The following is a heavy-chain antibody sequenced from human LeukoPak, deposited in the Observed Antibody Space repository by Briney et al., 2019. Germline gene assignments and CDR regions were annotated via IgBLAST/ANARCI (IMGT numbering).Heavy chain of an antibody. CDR3: ARSNYYGSGAPIDY. V-gene: IGHV4-39*07. CDR1: GGSISSNDYY. D-gene: IGHD3-10*01. CDR2: IYYSGST. J-gene: IGHJ4*02. Sequence: SETLSLTCTVSGGSISSNDYYWDWIRQPPGMGLAYIGSIYYSGSTYYNPSLKSRVTISVDTSKNQFSLKLSSVTAADTAVYYCARSNYYGSGAPIDYWGQGTLVTVSS.